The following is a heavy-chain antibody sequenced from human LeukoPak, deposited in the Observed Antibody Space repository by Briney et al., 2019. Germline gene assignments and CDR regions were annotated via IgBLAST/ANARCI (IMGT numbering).Heavy chain of an antibody. V-gene: IGHV4-61*02. CDR3: ARGGELSNDY. Sequence: PSQTLSLTCTVSGGSISSGSYYWSWIRQPAGQGLEWIGRIYTSGSTNYNPSLKSRVTISVDTSKNQFSLKLSSVTAADTAVYYCARGGELSNDYWGQGTLVTVSS. J-gene: IGHJ4*02. CDR1: GGSISSGSYY. D-gene: IGHD1-26*01. CDR2: IYTSGST.